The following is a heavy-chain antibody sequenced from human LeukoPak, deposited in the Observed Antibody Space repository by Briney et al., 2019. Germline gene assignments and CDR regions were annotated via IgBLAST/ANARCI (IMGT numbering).Heavy chain of an antibody. V-gene: IGHV3-21*04. CDR3: AKVLIDLLWFGEFAFDI. CDR1: GFTFSSCS. J-gene: IGHJ3*02. D-gene: IGHD3-10*01. CDR2: ISSSSSYI. Sequence: GGSLRLSCAASGFTFSSCSMNWVRQAPGKGLEWVSSISSSSSYIYYADSVKGRFTISRDNSKNTLYLQMNSLRAEDTAVYYCAKVLIDLLWFGEFAFDIWGQGTMVTVSS.